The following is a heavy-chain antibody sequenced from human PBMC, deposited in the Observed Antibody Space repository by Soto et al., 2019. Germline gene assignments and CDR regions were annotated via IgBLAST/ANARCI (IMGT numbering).Heavy chain of an antibody. Sequence: SGPTLVNPTQTLTLTCTFSGFSVTTSGGGVGWIRQPPGKAREWLALIYWNDGKRYSPSLKIRLTITKDTSKVQVVRTKTNMDPVDTATYYCAHSDPAAQNWFDSWGQGTLVTVSS. CDR1: GFSVTTSGGG. CDR3: AHSDPAAQNWFDS. D-gene: IGHD6-13*01. CDR2: IYWNDGK. V-gene: IGHV2-5*01. J-gene: IGHJ5*01.